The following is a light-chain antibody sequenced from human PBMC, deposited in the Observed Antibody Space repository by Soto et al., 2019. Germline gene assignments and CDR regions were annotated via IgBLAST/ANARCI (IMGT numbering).Light chain of an antibody. V-gene: IGLV2-14*01. CDR3: FSYTSSSTYV. CDR1: SSDVGNYKY. Sequence: QSVLTQPASVSGSPGQSITISCTGTSSDVGNYKYVSWYQQHPGKAPKLMIYEVSNRPSGVSNRFSGSKSGNTASLTISGLQAEDETDYYRFSYTSSSTYVFVTGTKVTVL. J-gene: IGLJ1*01. CDR2: EVS.